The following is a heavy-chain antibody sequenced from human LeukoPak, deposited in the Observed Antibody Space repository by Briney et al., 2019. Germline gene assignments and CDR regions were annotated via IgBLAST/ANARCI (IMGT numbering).Heavy chain of an antibody. J-gene: IGHJ4*02. D-gene: IGHD2-21*02. CDR2: ISYDGNNK. Sequence: GGSLRPSCAASGFTFSSYAMDWVRQAPGKGLEWVAVISYDGNNKYYADSVKGRFTISRDNSKNTLYLQMNSLRAEDTAVYYCARAHSGVTALDYWGQGTLVTVSS. V-gene: IGHV3-30*04. CDR3: ARAHSGVTALDY. CDR1: GFTFSSYA.